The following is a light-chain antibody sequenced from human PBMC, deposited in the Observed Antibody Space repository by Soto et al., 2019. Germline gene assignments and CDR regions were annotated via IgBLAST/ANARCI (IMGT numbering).Light chain of an antibody. V-gene: IGKV3-15*01. CDR1: QSVSSN. J-gene: IGKJ2*01. Sequence: EIVMTQSPATLSMSPGERATLSCRASQSVSSNLAWYQQKPGQAPRLLIYSASTWATGIPARFSGSGSGTEFTLTISSLQSEDFAVYYCQQYNDWPTTFGQGTKLEI. CDR2: SAS. CDR3: QQYNDWPTT.